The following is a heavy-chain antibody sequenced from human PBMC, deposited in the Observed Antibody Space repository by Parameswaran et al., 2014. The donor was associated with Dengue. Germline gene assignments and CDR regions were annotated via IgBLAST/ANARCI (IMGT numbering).Heavy chain of an antibody. V-gene: IGHV1-46*01. J-gene: IGHJ4*02. CDR2: INPSGGST. D-gene: IGHD3-10*01. Sequence: WVRQAPGQGLERMGIINPSGGSTSYAQKFQGRVTMTRDTSTSTVYMELSSLRSEDTAVYYCARGGSPGVGFDYWGQGTLVTVSS. CDR3: ARGGSPGVGFDY.